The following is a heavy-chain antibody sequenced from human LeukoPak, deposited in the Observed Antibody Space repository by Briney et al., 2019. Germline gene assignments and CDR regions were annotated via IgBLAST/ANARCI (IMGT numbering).Heavy chain of an antibody. D-gene: IGHD6-13*01. CDR2: ISWDGSGI. V-gene: IGHV3-43D*04. CDR1: GFNFDDYA. J-gene: IGHJ4*01. Sequence: PGGSLRLSCAASGFNFDDYAVHWVRQVPGKGLEWVSLISWDGSGIYYADSVKGRFTISRDNSKNSLYLQMSSLRAEDTAVYYCARDGTAAGLYFDLWGQGTLVTVSS. CDR3: ARDGTAAGLYFDL.